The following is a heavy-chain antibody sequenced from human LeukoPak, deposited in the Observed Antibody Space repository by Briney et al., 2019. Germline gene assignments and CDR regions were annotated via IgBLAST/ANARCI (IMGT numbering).Heavy chain of an antibody. CDR2: IYPGDSDT. V-gene: IGHV5-51*01. CDR3: ARQGVTLLWFGESMTAFDY. CDR1: GYSFTSYW. J-gene: IGHJ4*02. D-gene: IGHD3-10*01. Sequence: GESLKISCKGSGYSFTSYWIDWVRQMPGKGLEWMGIIYPGDSDTRYSPSFQGQVTISADKSISTAYLQWSSLKASDTAMYYCARQGVTLLWFGESMTAFDYWGQGTLVTVSS.